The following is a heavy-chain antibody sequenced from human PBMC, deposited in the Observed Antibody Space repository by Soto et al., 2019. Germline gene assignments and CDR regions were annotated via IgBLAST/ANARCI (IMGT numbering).Heavy chain of an antibody. CDR3: ARKEQLVRVGFDY. V-gene: IGHV4-34*01. CDR2: INHSGST. J-gene: IGHJ4*02. CDR1: GGSFSGYY. D-gene: IGHD6-13*01. Sequence: SETLSLTCAVYGGSFSGYYWSWIRQPPGKGLEWIGEINHSGSTNYNPSLKSRVTISVDTSKNQFSLKLSSVTAADTAVYYCARKEQLVRVGFDYWGQGTLVTVS.